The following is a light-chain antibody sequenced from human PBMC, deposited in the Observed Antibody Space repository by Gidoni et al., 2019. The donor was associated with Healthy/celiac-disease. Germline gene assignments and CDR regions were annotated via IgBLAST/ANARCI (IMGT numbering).Light chain of an antibody. V-gene: IGKV1-39*01. CDR1: KSIANY. CDR3: QQSYNTPT. Sequence: DIQMTQSPSSLSASVEDRVTITCRASKSIANYLNWYQQKPGKAPNLLIYAASSLQSGVPSRFSGSGSGTDFTLTISSLQPEDFATYYCQQSYNTPTFGGGTKVEIK. CDR2: AAS. J-gene: IGKJ4*01.